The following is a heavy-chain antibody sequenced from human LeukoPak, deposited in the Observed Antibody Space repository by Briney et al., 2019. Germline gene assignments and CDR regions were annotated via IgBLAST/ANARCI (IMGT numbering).Heavy chain of an antibody. CDR2: INPNSGGT. CDR3: AVHYASSGQVFDY. V-gene: IGHV1-2*02. J-gene: IGHJ4*02. Sequence: ASVKVSCKASGYNFNTNGIAWVRQAPGQGLEWMGWINPNSGGTNYAQKFQGRVTMTRDTSISTAYMELSRLTSDDTAVYYCAVHYASSGQVFDYWGQETLVTVSS. D-gene: IGHD3-22*01. CDR1: GYNFNTNG.